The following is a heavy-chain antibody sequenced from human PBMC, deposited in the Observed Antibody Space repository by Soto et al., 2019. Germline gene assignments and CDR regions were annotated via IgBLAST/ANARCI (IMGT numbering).Heavy chain of an antibody. Sequence: PPETLSLTCTVSGGSISSGGYYWSWIRQPPGKGLEWIGSIYYSGTTYYSPSLKSRVTISVDTSKNQFSLKLSSVTAADTAVYYCTRQLTGTTRGVFDYWGQGILVTVSS. D-gene: IGHD1-7*01. V-gene: IGHV4-39*01. CDR1: GGSISSGGYY. J-gene: IGHJ4*02. CDR3: TRQLTGTTRGVFDY. CDR2: IYYSGTT.